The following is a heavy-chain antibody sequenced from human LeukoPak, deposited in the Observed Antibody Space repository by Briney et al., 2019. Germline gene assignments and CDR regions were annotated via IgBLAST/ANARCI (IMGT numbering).Heavy chain of an antibody. CDR3: ARGPFPYYYDSSGYRKRAFDI. J-gene: IGHJ3*02. Sequence: PGGSLRLSCAASGFTFSSYEMNWDRQAPGKGLEWVSYISSSGSTIYYADSVKGRFTISRDNAKNSLFLQMNSLRAEDTAAYYCARGPFPYYYDSSGYRKRAFDIWGQGTMVTVSS. V-gene: IGHV3-48*03. D-gene: IGHD3-22*01. CDR1: GFTFSSYE. CDR2: ISSSGSTI.